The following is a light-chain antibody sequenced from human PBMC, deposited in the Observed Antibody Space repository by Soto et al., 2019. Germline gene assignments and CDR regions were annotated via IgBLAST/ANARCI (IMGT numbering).Light chain of an antibody. V-gene: IGLV2-14*03. CDR2: DVS. J-gene: IGLJ3*02. CDR3: QSYDSSLSGWV. Sequence: QSALTQPASVSGSPGQSITISCTGTSSDVGAYTFVSWYQQHPDKVPKLMIFDVSRRPSGVSDRFSGSKSGNTASLTISGLQPEDEADYYCQSYDSSLSGWVFGGGTKLTVL. CDR1: SSDVGAYTF.